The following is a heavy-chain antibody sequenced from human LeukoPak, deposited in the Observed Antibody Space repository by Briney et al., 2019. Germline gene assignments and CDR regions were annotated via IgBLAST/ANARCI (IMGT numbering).Heavy chain of an antibody. V-gene: IGHV3-23*01. D-gene: IGHD5-12*01. CDR3: ARYPRLTTLGATAFDI. Sequence: GGSLRLSCAASGFTFSSYAMSWVRQAPGKGLEWVSAISGSGGSTYYADSVKGRFTISRDNSKNTLYLQMNSLRAEDTAIYYCARYPRLTTLGATAFDIWGRGTMVTVSS. CDR1: GFTFSSYA. CDR2: ISGSGGST. J-gene: IGHJ3*02.